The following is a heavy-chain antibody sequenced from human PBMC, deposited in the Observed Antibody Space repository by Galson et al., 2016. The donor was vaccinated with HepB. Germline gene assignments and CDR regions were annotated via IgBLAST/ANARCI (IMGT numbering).Heavy chain of an antibody. CDR3: VRDYLWAFNL. J-gene: IGHJ3*01. V-gene: IGHV3-48*02. Sequence: SLRLSCAASGFSLSDYSMNWVRQAPGKGPEWLSYIRGNSRLIQYADSLKGRFTISRDNGKSSLYLQMSSLRDEDTAVYYCVRDYLWAFNLWGQGTMVTVSS. D-gene: IGHD3-10*01. CDR2: IRGNSRLI. CDR1: GFSLSDYS.